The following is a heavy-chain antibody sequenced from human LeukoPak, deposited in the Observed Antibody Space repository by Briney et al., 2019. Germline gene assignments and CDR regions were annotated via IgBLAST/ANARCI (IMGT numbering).Heavy chain of an antibody. J-gene: IGHJ4*02. V-gene: IGHV3-21*01. CDR1: SFTFSSYS. CDR3: ARPTLPFTIHSPFDY. CDR2: ITSSSNYI. D-gene: IGHD3-3*01. Sequence: GGSLRLSCAASSFTFSSYSMNWVRQAPGKGPEWVSSITSSSNYIYYVDSVKGRFTISRDNAKNSLYLQMNSLTAEDTAVYYCARPTLPFTIHSPFDYWGQGTLVTVSS.